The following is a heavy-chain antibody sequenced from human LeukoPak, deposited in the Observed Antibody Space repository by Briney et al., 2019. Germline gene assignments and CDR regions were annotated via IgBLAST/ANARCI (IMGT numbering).Heavy chain of an antibody. Sequence: GGSLRLSCAASGFTFSSYWMSWVRQAPGKGLEWVANIKQDGSEKYYADSVKGRFTISRDNSKNTLYLQMNSLRAEDTAVYYCAKLFSLAMIAYCGGDCYSSDAFDIWGQGTMVTVSS. CDR2: IKQDGSEK. CDR3: AKLFSLAMIAYCGGDCYSSDAFDI. V-gene: IGHV3-7*01. CDR1: GFTFSSYW. D-gene: IGHD2-21*02. J-gene: IGHJ3*02.